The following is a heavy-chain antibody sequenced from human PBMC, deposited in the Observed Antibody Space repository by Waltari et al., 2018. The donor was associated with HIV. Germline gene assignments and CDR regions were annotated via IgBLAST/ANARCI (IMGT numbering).Heavy chain of an antibody. CDR2: IIRDGSEK. CDR3: ARDLGFGLIGYGMDV. CDR1: GFTSGSHC. D-gene: IGHD3-10*01. Sequence: EVQLVESGGGLVQPGESLRLSCSASGFTSGSHCMSWVRQAAGKGVGWVANIIRDGSEKYYVDSVKGRFTNTRDIARHTLYLQMNSLRVEDTAVYYCARDLGFGLIGYGMDVWGQGTTVTVSS. V-gene: IGHV3-7*01. J-gene: IGHJ6*02.